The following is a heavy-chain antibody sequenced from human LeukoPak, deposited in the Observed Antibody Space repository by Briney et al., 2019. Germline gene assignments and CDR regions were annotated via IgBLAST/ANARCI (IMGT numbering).Heavy chain of an antibody. CDR3: ARVSWFPGTSYYYMDV. V-gene: IGHV4-4*07. J-gene: IGHJ6*03. D-gene: IGHD1-1*01. CDR2: IHTSGST. CDR1: GGSISSYY. Sequence: SETLSLTCTVSGGSISSYYWSWIRQPAGKGLEWIGRIHTSGSTNYSPSLKSRVTISVDTSKNQFSLKLSSVTAADTAVYYCARVSWFPGTSYYYMDVWGKGTTVTVSS.